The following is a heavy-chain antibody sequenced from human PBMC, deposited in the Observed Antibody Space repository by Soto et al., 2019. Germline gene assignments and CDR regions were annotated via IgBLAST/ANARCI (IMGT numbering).Heavy chain of an antibody. CDR1: GCSTTSDY. J-gene: IGHJ4*02. D-gene: IGHD3-10*01. CDR3: ARSGKMTSNLY. Sequence: ETLSLTCTVSGCSTTSDYWSWIRQPPGKGLEWLGYIFHSPGAKYNPSLGSRGTISLDTSKNQFSLSLSSVTAADTAIYYCARSGKMTSNLYWGLGTLVTVSS. V-gene: IGHV4-59*12. CDR2: IFHSPGA.